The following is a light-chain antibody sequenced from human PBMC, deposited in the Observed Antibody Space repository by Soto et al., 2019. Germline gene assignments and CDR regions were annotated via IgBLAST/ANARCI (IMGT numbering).Light chain of an antibody. Sequence: QSDLTQPASVSGSPGQSITISCTGTRSDVGGYNYVYWHQQHPGKAPKLMIYDVTNRPSGVSDRFSGSKSGNTASLTISGLQAEDEADYYCSSYTSSSTYVFGAGTKLTVL. CDR3: SSYTSSSTYV. CDR2: DVT. J-gene: IGLJ1*01. V-gene: IGLV2-14*01. CDR1: RSDVGGYNY.